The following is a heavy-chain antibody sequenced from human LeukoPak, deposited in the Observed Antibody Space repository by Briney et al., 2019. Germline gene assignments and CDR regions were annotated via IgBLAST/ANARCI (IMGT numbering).Heavy chain of an antibody. J-gene: IGHJ1*01. D-gene: IGHD3-22*01. CDR1: GYTFTSYG. CDR2: IIPIFGTA. CDR3: ARGYYDSSGYYHEYFQH. V-gene: IGHV1-69*05. Sequence: ASVKVSCKASGYTFTSYGISWVRQAPGQGLEWMGRIIPIFGTANYAQKFQGRVTITTDESTSTAYMELSSLRSEDTAVYYCARGYYDSSGYYHEYFQHWGQGTLVTVSS.